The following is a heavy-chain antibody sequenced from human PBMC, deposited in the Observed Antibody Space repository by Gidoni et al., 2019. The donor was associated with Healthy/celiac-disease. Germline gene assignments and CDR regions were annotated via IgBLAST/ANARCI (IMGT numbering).Heavy chain of an antibody. CDR3: ARAPRGVVPKNWFDP. CDR1: GGSFSGYY. V-gene: IGHV4-34*01. D-gene: IGHD3-10*01. Sequence: QVQLQQWGAGLLQPSETLSLTCAVYGGSFSGYYWSWIRQPPGKGLEWIGEINHSGSTNYNPSLKSRVTISVDTSKNQFSLKLSSVTAADTAVYYCARAPRGVVPKNWFDPWGQGTLVTVSS. J-gene: IGHJ5*02. CDR2: INHSGST.